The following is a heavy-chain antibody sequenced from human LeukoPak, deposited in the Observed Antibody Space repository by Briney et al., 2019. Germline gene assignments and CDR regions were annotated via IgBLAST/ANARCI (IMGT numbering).Heavy chain of an antibody. CDR2: ISSSSSYI. CDR3: ARVLGGYSYGYLGYYFDY. CDR1: GFTFSSYS. D-gene: IGHD5-18*01. V-gene: IGHV3-21*01. J-gene: IGHJ4*02. Sequence: GGSLRLSCAASGFTFSSYSMNWVRQAPGKRLEWVSSISSSSSYIYYADSVKGRFTISRDNAKNSLYLQMNSLRAEDTAVYYCARVLGGYSYGYLGYYFDYWGQGTLVTVSS.